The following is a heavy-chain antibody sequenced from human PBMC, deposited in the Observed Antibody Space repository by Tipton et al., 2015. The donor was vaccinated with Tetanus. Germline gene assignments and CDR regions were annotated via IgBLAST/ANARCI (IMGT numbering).Heavy chain of an antibody. J-gene: IGHJ4*02. V-gene: IGHV3-21*06. CDR3: ASGSALDY. CDR2: ISSGSTYI. CDR1: KFSFSRHS. D-gene: IGHD6-25*01. Sequence: SLRLSCAASKFSFSRHSMNWVRQAPGKGLEWVSSISSGSTYIYYADSVKGRFTISRDNAKNSLYLQMNNLRAEDTAVYFCASGSALDYWGQGTLVTVSS.